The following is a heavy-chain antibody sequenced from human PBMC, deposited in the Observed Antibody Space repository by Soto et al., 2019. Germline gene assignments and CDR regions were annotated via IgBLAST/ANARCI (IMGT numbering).Heavy chain of an antibody. CDR3: ARGDYYDIHDY. J-gene: IGHJ4*02. Sequence: QVQLVQSGAEVKKPGASVKVSCKASGYTFTSYAMHWVRQAPGQRLEWMGWINAGNGNTKYSQKFQGRVTIIRDTSASTAYMELRSLRSEDTAVYYCARGDYYDIHDYWGQGTLVTVSS. D-gene: IGHD3-22*01. V-gene: IGHV1-3*01. CDR1: GYTFTSYA. CDR2: INAGNGNT.